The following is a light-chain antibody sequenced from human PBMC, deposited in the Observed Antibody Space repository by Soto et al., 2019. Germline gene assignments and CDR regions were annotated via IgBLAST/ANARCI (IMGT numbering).Light chain of an antibody. V-gene: IGKV3-20*01. CDR2: ATS. J-gene: IGKJ1*01. CDR1: QSVSSNY. Sequence: EIVLTQSPGTLSLSPWERATLSCRASQSVSSNYLAWFQQRPGQAPRLLIFATSRRATDIPDRFSGSGSGTDFTLAIRRLEPEDFAVYYCHQFGYSPRTFGQGTKV. CDR3: HQFGYSPRT.